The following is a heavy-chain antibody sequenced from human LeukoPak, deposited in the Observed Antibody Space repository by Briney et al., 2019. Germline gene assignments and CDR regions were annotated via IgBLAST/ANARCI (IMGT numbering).Heavy chain of an antibody. CDR1: GGSISSGSYY. V-gene: IGHV4-61*02. J-gene: IGHJ4*02. CDR3: ARGISGEFDY. Sequence: SQTLSLTRTVSGGSISSGSYYWSWIRQPAGKGLEWIGRIYTSGSTNYNPSLKSRVTISVDTSKNQFPLKLSSVTAADTAVYYCARGISGEFDYWGQGTLVTVSS. D-gene: IGHD6-19*01. CDR2: IYTSGST.